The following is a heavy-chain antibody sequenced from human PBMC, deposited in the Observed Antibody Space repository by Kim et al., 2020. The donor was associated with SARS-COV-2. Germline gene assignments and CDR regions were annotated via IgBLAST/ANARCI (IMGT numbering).Heavy chain of an antibody. J-gene: IGHJ4*02. CDR3: ARDYGGNSNYFNY. V-gene: IGHV4-31*02. Sequence: YHNPALKSRVTISVEPSKNQLSLRLSSVTAADTAVYYCARDYGGNSNYFNYWGQGTLVTVSS. D-gene: IGHD4-17*01.